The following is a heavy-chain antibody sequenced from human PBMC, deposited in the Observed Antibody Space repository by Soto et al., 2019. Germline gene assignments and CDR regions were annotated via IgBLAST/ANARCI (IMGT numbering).Heavy chain of an antibody. CDR3: ARDPPLPYSSSSGFHYYLYGMDV. CDR2: IIPIFGTA. D-gene: IGHD6-6*01. CDR1: GGTFSSYA. V-gene: IGHV1-69*13. Sequence: SVKVSCKASGGTFSSYAISWVRQAPGQGLEWMGGIIPIFGTANYAQKFQGRVTITADESTSTAYMELSSLRSEDTAVYYCARDPPLPYSSSSGFHYYLYGMDVWGQGTTVTVSS. J-gene: IGHJ6*02.